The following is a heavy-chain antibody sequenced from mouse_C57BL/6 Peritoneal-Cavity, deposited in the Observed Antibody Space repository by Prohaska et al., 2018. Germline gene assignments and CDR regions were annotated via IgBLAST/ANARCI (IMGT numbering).Heavy chain of an antibody. Sequence: EVKLLQSGGGLVQPGGSLKLSCEASGIAFTRYWMSWVRQAPGKGLEWIGKINPDNSTINYAPYLKDKVIISRDNAKNTLYLQMSKVTSEDTALYYCARRDGYYWYFDVWGTGTTVTVSS. J-gene: IGHJ1*03. D-gene: IGHD2-3*01. V-gene: IGHV4-1*01. CDR1: GIAFTRYW. CDR3: ARRDGYYWYFDV. CDR2: INPDNSTI.